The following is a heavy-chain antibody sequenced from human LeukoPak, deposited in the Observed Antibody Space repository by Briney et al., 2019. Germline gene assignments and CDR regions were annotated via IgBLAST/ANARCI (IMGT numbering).Heavy chain of an antibody. J-gene: IGHJ2*01. CDR2: IIPIFGTA. CDR1: GYTFTSYD. CDR3: ARAATNTWYFNL. Sequence: SVKVSCKASGYTFTSYDINWVRQAPGQGLEWMGGIIPIFGTANYAQKFQGRVTITADESTSTAYMELSSLRSEDTAVYYCARAATNTWYFNLWGRGTLVTVSS. D-gene: IGHD1-26*01. V-gene: IGHV1-69*13.